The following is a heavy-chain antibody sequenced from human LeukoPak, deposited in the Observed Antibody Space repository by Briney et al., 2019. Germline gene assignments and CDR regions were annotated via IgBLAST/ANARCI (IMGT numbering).Heavy chain of an antibody. CDR2: ISGSGGST. D-gene: IGHD3-10*01. J-gene: IGHJ6*02. V-gene: IGHV3-23*01. CDR1: GFTFSTYA. Sequence: PGGSLSLTCAASGFTFSTYALSWVRQAPGKGLEWVSAISGSGGSTYYADSVKGRFTISRDNSKNTLYLRMNSLRAEDTAVYYCAKDRLLSGAYGMDVWGQGTTVTVSS. CDR3: AKDRLLSGAYGMDV.